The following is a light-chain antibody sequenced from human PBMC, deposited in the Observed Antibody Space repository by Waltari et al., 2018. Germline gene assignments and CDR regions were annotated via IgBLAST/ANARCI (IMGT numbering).Light chain of an antibody. Sequence: QSALTQPRSVSGSPGQSVTISCTGTSSDVGGYNYFSLYQQHPGKAPKLMIYDVSKRPSGVPDRFSGSKSGNTASLTISGLQAEDEADYYCCSYAGSYTYVVFGGGTKLTVL. CDR3: CSYAGSYTYVV. CDR1: SSDVGGYNY. J-gene: IGLJ2*01. V-gene: IGLV2-11*01. CDR2: DVS.